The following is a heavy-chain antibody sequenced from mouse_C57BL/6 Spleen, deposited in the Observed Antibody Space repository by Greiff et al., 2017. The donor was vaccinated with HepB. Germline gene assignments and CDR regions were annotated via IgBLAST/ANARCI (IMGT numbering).Heavy chain of an antibody. J-gene: IGHJ3*01. CDR3: ARPLYYDDDGFAY. Sequence: EVKLMESGGGLVKPGGSLKLSCAASGFTFSDYGMHWVRQAPEKGLEWVAYISSGSSTIYYADTVKGRFTISRDNARNTLFLQMTSLRSEDTAMYYCARPLYYDDDGFAYWGQGTLVTVSA. V-gene: IGHV5-17*01. CDR1: GFTFSDYG. D-gene: IGHD2-4*01. CDR2: ISSGSSTI.